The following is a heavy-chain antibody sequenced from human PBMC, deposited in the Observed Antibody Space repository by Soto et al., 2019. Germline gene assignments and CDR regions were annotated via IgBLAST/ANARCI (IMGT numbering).Heavy chain of an antibody. Sequence: PGGSLRLSCAASGFTFSSYGMHWVRQAPGKGLEWVAVISYDGSNKYYADSVKGRFTISRDNSKNTLYLQMNSLRAEDTAVYYCAISLEPSTAMVPYYYYGMDVWGQGTTVTVSS. CDR1: GFTFSSYG. CDR3: AISLEPSTAMVPYYYYGMDV. D-gene: IGHD5-18*01. J-gene: IGHJ6*02. V-gene: IGHV3-30*03. CDR2: ISYDGSNK.